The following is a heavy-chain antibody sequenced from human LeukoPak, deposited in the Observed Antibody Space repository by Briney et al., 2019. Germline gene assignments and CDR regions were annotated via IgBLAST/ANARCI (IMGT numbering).Heavy chain of an antibody. CDR3: ASLYYDILTGYSGPNWFDP. D-gene: IGHD3-9*01. Sequence: RTSETLSLTCTVSGGSISSYYWSWIRQPPGKGLEWIGYIYYSGSTNYNPSLKSRVTISVDTSKNQFSLKLSSVTAADTAVYYCASLYYDILTGYSGPNWFDPWGQGTLVTVSS. CDR1: GGSISSYY. J-gene: IGHJ5*02. V-gene: IGHV4-59*08. CDR2: IYYSGST.